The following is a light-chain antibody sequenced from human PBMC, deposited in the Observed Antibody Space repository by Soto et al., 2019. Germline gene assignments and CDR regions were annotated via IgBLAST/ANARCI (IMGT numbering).Light chain of an antibody. CDR2: DVS. J-gene: IGLJ7*01. CDR3: SAYTSTNIPI. CDR1: SSDVGGYDY. V-gene: IGLV2-14*03. Sequence: QSALTQPASVSGSPGQSITISCTGTSSDVGGYDYVSWYQHHPGKAPKLMIFDVSHRPSGVSDRFSGSKSGNTASLTISGLQAEDEADYYCSAYTSTNIPIFGGGTQLTVL.